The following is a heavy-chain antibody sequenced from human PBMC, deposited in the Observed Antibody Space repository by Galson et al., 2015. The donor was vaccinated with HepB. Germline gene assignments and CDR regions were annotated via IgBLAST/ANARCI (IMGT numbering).Heavy chain of an antibody. D-gene: IGHD3-10*01. CDR3: ARWGSGSYWEDY. J-gene: IGHJ4*02. CDR2: ISSSSSYI. CDR1: GFTFSSYS. Sequence: SLRLSCAASGFTFSSYSMNWVRQAPGKGLEWVSSISSSSSYIYYADSVKGRFTISRDNAKNSLYLQMNSLRAEDTAVYYCARWGSGSYWEDYWGQGTLVTVSS. V-gene: IGHV3-21*01.